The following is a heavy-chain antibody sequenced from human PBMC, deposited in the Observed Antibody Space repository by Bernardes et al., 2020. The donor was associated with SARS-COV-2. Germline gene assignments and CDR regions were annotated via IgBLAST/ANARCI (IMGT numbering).Heavy chain of an antibody. Sequence: TLSLTCNVSGGSISSGGYYWSWIRQHPGKGLEWIGYIYYSGRTYYNPSLKSRVTISVDTSKNQFSLKVNSVTVADTAVYYCARDRSGYSRFDPWGQGTLVTVSS. V-gene: IGHV4-31*03. CDR3: ARDRSGYSRFDP. D-gene: IGHD5-18*01. CDR2: IYYSGRT. CDR1: GGSISSGGYY. J-gene: IGHJ5*02.